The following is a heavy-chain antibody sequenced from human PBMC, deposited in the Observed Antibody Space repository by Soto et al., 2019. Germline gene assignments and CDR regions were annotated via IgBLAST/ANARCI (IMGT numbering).Heavy chain of an antibody. V-gene: IGHV3-23*01. J-gene: IGHJ4*02. Sequence: GGSLRLSCAASGFGFSNYAMNWVRQAPGKGLEWVSAISGSGSGDGTYYADSVKGRFTISRDSSKNTLYLQMNSLRAEDAAIYYCTKAQRGYSGAAFDYWGQGTLVTVSS. CDR3: TKAQRGYSGAAFDY. D-gene: IGHD5-12*01. CDR2: ISGSGSGDGT. CDR1: GFGFSNYA.